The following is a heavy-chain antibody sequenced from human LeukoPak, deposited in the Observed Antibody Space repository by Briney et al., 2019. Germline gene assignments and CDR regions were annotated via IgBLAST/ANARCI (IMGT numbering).Heavy chain of an antibody. J-gene: IGHJ4*02. CDR1: GYTFTSYG. CDR3: ARVRYYYDSSGYYPDFDY. V-gene: IGHV1-18*01. CDR2: TSAYNGNT. D-gene: IGHD3-22*01. Sequence: ASVKVSCKASGYTFTSYGISWVRQAPGQGLEWMGWTSAYNGNTNYAQKLQGRVTMTTDTSTSTAYMELRSLRSDDTAVYYCARVRYYYDSSGYYPDFDYWGQGTLVTVSS.